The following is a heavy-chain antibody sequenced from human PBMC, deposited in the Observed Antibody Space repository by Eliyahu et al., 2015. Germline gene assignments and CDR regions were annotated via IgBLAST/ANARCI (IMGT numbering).Heavy chain of an antibody. CDR2: INHSGGT. Sequence: QVHLQQWGAGLLKPSETLSLTCAVSGGSLSGYYWTWIRQPPGKGLEWIGEINHSGGTDYNPSVKSRVAISVDTSKNHFSLKLTSVTAADTAVYYCARGQLVLNSWGQGTLVTVSS. CDR1: GGSLSGYY. V-gene: IGHV4-34*01. J-gene: IGHJ4*02. CDR3: ARGQLVLNS. D-gene: IGHD6-6*01.